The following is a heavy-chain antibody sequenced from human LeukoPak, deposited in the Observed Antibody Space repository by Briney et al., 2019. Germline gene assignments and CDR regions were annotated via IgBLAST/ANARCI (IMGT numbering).Heavy chain of an antibody. D-gene: IGHD3-3*01. Sequence: SETLSLTCTVSGGSISSYYWSWIRQPPGKGLEWIGEINHSGSTNYNPSLKSRVTISVDTSKNQFSLKLSSVTAADTAVYYCAREAGLLDYYYYYMDVWDKGTTVTVSS. CDR2: INHSGST. V-gene: IGHV4-34*01. CDR1: GGSISSYY. J-gene: IGHJ6*03. CDR3: AREAGLLDYYYYYMDV.